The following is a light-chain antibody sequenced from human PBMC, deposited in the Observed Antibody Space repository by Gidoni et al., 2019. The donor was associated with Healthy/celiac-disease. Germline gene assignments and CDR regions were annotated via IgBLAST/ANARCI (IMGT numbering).Light chain of an antibody. Sequence: DVQISQYPSSLSASVGDSVTITCRASQRISSYLTWYQQKPWNAPKLLIYAASSWQSGVPSRFSGSGSGTDFTLTISSLQPEDFATYYCQQCYSTPRTFXEXTKVEIK. V-gene: IGKV1-39*01. CDR2: AAS. CDR3: QQCYSTPRT. J-gene: IGKJ4*01. CDR1: QRISSY.